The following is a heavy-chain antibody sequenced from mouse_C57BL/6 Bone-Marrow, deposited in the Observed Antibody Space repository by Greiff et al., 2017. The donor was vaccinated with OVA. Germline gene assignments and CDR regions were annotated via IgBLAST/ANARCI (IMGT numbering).Heavy chain of an antibody. D-gene: IGHD3-2*02. CDR2: IHPNSGST. Sequence: QVQLQQPGAELVKPGASVKLSRKASGYTFTSYWMHWVKQRPGQGLEWIGMIHPNSGSTNYNEKFKSKATLTVDKSSSTAYMQLSSLTSEDSAVYYCAKRELRPFAYWGQGTLVTVSA. V-gene: IGHV1-64*01. CDR1: GYTFTSYW. CDR3: AKRELRPFAY. J-gene: IGHJ3*01.